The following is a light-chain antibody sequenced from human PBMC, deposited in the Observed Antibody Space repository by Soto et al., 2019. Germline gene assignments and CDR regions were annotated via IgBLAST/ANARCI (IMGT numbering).Light chain of an antibody. J-gene: IGKJ1*01. V-gene: IGKV1-5*01. CDR1: HSISSW. Sequence: IQLTQSPSTLSSSVGDRLTLTCRASHSISSWLAWYQQKPGKAPNLLIYAASTLESGVPSRLSGSGSGTEFTLTISSMQPDDSATYYCQQYNSYWTFGQGTKVDIK. CDR2: AAS. CDR3: QQYNSYWT.